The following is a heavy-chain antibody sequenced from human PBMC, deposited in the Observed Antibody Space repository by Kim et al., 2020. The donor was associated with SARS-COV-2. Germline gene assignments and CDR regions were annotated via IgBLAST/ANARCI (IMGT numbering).Heavy chain of an antibody. CDR3: ARVCVDSGYDSAGYYYGMDV. CDR1: GFTVSSNY. Sequence: GGSLRLSCAASGFTVSSNYMSWVRQAPGKGLEWVSVIYSGGSTYYADSVKGRFTISRDNSKNMLYLQMNSLRAEDTAVYYCARVCVDSGYDSAGYYYGMDVWGQGTTVTVSS. V-gene: IGHV3-53*01. J-gene: IGHJ6*02. D-gene: IGHD5-12*01. CDR2: IYSGGST.